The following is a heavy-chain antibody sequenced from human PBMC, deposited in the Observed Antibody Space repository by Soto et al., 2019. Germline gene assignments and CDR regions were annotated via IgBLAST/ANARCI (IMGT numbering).Heavy chain of an antibody. CDR1: GFTFSSYG. D-gene: IGHD6-6*01. V-gene: IGHV3-33*01. CDR3: ARDEQLGYYYYGMDV. CDR2: IWYDGSNK. Sequence: GGSLRLSCAASGFTFSSYGMHWVRQAPGKGLGWVAVIWYDGSNKYYADSVKGRFTISRDNSKNTLYLQMNSLRAEDTAVYYCARDEQLGYYYYGMDVWGQGTTVTVSS. J-gene: IGHJ6*02.